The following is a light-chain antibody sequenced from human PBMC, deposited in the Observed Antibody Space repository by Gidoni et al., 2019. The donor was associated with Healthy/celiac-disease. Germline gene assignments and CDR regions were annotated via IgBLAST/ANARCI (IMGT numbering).Light chain of an antibody. CDR1: QSVSSN. Sequence: IVITQSPATLSVSPGERATLSCSASQSVSSNLAWYQPKPGQAPRLLIYGASTRATGIPARFSGSGSGTEFTLTISSLQSEDFAVYYCQQYNNWPPMYTFGQGTKLEIK. J-gene: IGKJ2*01. CDR2: GAS. V-gene: IGKV3-15*01. CDR3: QQYNNWPPMYT.